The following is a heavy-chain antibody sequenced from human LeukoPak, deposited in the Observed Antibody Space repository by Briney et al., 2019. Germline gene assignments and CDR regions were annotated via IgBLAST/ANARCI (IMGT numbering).Heavy chain of an antibody. V-gene: IGHV3-7*01. CDR2: IKQDGSEK. CDR3: ASSRGSWPDYFDY. Sequence: GGSLRLSCAASGFTFSSYWMSWVRQAPGKGLEWVANIKQDGSEKYYVDSVKGRFTISRDNAKNSLYLQMNSLRAEDTAVYYCASSRGSWPDYFDYWGQGTLGTVSS. D-gene: IGHD6-13*01. J-gene: IGHJ4*02. CDR1: GFTFSSYW.